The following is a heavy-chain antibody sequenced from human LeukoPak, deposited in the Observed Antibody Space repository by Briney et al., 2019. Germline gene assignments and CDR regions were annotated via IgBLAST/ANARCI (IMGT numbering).Heavy chain of an antibody. CDR2: TYQRSKWHN. CDR3: ARSPSPYSSGWYFDY. V-gene: IGHV6-1*01. D-gene: IGHD6-19*01. Sequence: SQTLSLTCAISGDSVSINSAAWNWIRQSPSRGLEWLGRTYQRSKWHNDYAVSVKSRITINPDISKNQFSLQLNSVTPEDTAVYYCARSPSPYSSGWYFDYWGQETLVTVSS. J-gene: IGHJ4*02. CDR1: GDSVSINSAA.